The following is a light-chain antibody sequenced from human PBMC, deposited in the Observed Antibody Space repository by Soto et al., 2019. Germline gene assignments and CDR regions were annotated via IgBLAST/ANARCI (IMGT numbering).Light chain of an antibody. CDR3: QQRHNWPA. V-gene: IGKV3-11*01. CDR1: QNIGTF. Sequence: DIVLTQSPATLALSPGERATLSCRASQNIGTFLAWYQHRPGLAPRILFYDSSHRATGVPGRFSGSGSGTDFALTINNLGAEDFAFYYCQQRHNWPAFGQGTRLEI. J-gene: IGKJ2*01. CDR2: DSS.